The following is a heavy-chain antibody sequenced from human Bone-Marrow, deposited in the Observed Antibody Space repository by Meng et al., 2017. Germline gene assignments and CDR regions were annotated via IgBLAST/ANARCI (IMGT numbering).Heavy chain of an antibody. D-gene: IGHD3-10*01. CDR1: GFTFSSYS. Sequence: QLVESGGCLVKPGGSLRLSCAASGFTFSSYSMNWVRQAPGKGLEWVSSISSSSSYIYYADSVKGRFTTSRDNAKNSLYLQMNSLRAEDTAVYYCARDARFGELVCDYWGQGTLVTVSS. V-gene: IGHV3-21*01. CDR3: ARDARFGELVCDY. CDR2: ISSSSSYI. J-gene: IGHJ4*02.